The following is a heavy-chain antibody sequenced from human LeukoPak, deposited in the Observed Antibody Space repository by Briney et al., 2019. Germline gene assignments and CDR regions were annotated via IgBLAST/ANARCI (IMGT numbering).Heavy chain of an antibody. J-gene: IGHJ4*02. CDR1: GGSISGSNW. CDR2: TYHSGST. CDR3: ARSPAGITGTASFDY. Sequence: SETLSLTCAVSGGSISGSNWWSWVRQPPGKGLEWIGETYHSGSTNYNPSLKSRVTISVDTSKNQFSLKLSSVTAADTAVYYCARSPAGITGTASFDYWGQGTLVTVSS. V-gene: IGHV4-4*02. D-gene: IGHD1-7*01.